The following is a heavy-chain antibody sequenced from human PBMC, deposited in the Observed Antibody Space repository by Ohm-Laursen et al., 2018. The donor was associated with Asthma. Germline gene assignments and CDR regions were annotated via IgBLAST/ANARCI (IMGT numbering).Heavy chain of an antibody. D-gene: IGHD3-22*01. J-gene: IGHJ4*02. CDR3: AKSSYYDSSGYPEDFNGITGFDY. V-gene: IGHV3-9*01. CDR2: ISWNSGSI. Sequence: RSLRLSCSASGFTFDDYAMHWVRQAPGKGLEWVSGISWNSGSIGYADSVKGRFTISRDNAKNSLYLQMNSLRAEDTALYYCAKSSYYDSSGYPEDFNGITGFDYWGQGTLVTVSS. CDR1: GFTFDDYA.